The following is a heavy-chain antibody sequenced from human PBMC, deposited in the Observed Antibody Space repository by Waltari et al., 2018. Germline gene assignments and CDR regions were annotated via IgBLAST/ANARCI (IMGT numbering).Heavy chain of an antibody. CDR1: GYTVSSYY. CDR3: ARDRMWGKEDYFDY. D-gene: IGHD1-26*01. CDR2: INPSGGNT. J-gene: IGHJ4*02. Sequence: QVQLVQSGAEVKKPGASVKVSCKASGYTVSSYYIHWVRQAPGQGLEWMGIINPSGGNTNYAQKFQGRVTMTRDTSTSTVYMELSSLRLEDTAVYYCARDRMWGKEDYFDYGGQGTLVTVSS. V-gene: IGHV1-46*01.